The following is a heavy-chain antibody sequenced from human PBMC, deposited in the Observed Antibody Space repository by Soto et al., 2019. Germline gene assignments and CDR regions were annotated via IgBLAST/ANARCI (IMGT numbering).Heavy chain of an antibody. CDR3: ARIVSKPGATWWVHGYYHYYGMDV. Sequence: GESLKISCKGSGYSFTSYWISWVRQMPGKGLEWMGRIDPSDSYTNYSPSFQGHVTISADKSISTAYLQWSSLKASDTAMYYCARIVSKPGATWWVHGYYHYYGMDVWGQGTTVTVSS. D-gene: IGHD1-26*01. CDR1: GYSFTSYW. V-gene: IGHV5-10-1*01. CDR2: IDPSDSYT. J-gene: IGHJ6*02.